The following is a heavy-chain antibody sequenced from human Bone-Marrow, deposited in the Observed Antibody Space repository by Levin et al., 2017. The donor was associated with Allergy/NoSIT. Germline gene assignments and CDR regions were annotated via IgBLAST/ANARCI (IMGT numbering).Heavy chain of an antibody. CDR1: FFPFLSYA. Sequence: SLLLSFSSSFFPFLSYAMHWVRQAPGKGLEYVSAISSNGGSTYYADSVKGRFTISRDNSKNTLYLQMSSLRAEDTAVYYCVKVAGISQEDYWGQGTLVTVSS. CDR3: VKVAGISQEDY. D-gene: IGHD6-19*01. J-gene: IGHJ4*02. V-gene: IGHV3-64D*06. CDR2: ISSNGGST.